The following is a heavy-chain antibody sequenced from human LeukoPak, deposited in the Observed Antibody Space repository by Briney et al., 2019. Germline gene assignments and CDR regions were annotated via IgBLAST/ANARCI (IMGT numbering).Heavy chain of an antibody. CDR3: ARDLRLGYFDY. CDR2: IWYDGSNK. D-gene: IGHD3-16*01. CDR1: GFTFSSYG. J-gene: IGHJ4*02. V-gene: IGHV3-33*01. Sequence: PGRSLRLSCAASGFTFSSYGMHWVRQAPGKGLEWVAVIWYDGSNKYYADSVKGRFTISRDNSKNTLYLQMNSLRAEDTAVYYCARDLRLGYFDYWGQGTLVTASS.